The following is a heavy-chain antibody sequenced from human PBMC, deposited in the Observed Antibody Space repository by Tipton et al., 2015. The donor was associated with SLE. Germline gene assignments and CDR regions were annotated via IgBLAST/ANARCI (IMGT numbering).Heavy chain of an antibody. CDR1: GFSVSSNY. D-gene: IGHD7-27*01. J-gene: IGHJ6*02. CDR2: INEGGSEK. V-gene: IGHV3-7*01. CDR3: LGAGAV. Sequence: SLRLSCAASGFSVSSNYMSWVRQAPGKGLEWVANINEGGSEKYHVDSVKGRFTISRDNAKNSLYLQMNSLRAEDTAVYYCLGAGAVCGQGTTVIVSS.